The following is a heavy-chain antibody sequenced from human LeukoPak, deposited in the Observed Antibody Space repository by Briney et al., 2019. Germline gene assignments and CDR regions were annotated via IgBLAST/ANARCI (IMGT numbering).Heavy chain of an antibody. CDR2: IYYSGST. D-gene: IGHD2-2*01. V-gene: IGHV4-39*01. CDR1: GGSISSSSYY. Sequence: SETLSLTCTVSGGSISSSSYYWGWIRQPPGKGLEWIGSIYYSGSTYYNPSLKSRVTISVDTSKNQFSLKLSSVTAADTAVYYCARGSVVVPAAMAFYYYYYYMDVWGKGTTVTVSS. J-gene: IGHJ6*03. CDR3: ARGSVVVPAAMAFYYYYYYMDV.